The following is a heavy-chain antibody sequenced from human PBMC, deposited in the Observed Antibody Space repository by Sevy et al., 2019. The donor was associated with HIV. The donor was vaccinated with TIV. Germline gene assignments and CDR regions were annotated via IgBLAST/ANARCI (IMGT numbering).Heavy chain of an antibody. CDR1: GFTFSSYP. CDR3: ARDWVAGGAFDI. V-gene: IGHV3-48*02. J-gene: IGHJ3*02. CDR2: ISSSGTSI. D-gene: IGHD1-26*01. Sequence: GGSLRLSCAPSGFTFSSYPMNWVRQAPGKGLEWISYISSSGTSIYYADSVKGRFTISRDNAKDSLYLQMNSLRDEDTAVYYCARDWVAGGAFDIWGQGTMVTVSS.